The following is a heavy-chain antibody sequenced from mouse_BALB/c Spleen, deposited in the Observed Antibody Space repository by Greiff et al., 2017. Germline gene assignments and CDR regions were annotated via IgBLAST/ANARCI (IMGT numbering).Heavy chain of an antibody. CDR1: GYSITSDYA. Sequence: EVQLQESGPGLVKPSQSLSLTCTVTGYSITSDYAWNWIRQFPGNKLEWMGYISYSGSTSYNPSLKSRISITRDTSKNQFFLQLNSVTTEDTATYYCARELPRYFDVWGAGTTVTVSS. CDR2: ISYSGST. D-gene: IGHD4-1*01. V-gene: IGHV3-2*02. CDR3: ARELPRYFDV. J-gene: IGHJ1*01.